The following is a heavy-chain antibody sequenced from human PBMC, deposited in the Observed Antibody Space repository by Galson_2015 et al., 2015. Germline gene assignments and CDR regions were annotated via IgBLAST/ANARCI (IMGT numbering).Heavy chain of an antibody. CDR2: INTGNGNT. D-gene: IGHD6-6*01. CDR3: ARGSSSSSNWFDP. V-gene: IGHV1-3*04. CDR1: GYAFTTYA. J-gene: IGHJ5*02. Sequence: SVKVSCKASGYAFTTYAMHWVRQAPGQRLEWMGWINTGNGNTKYSQKFQGRVTITRDTSASTAYMDLSSLQSEDTAVYYCARGSSSSSNWFDPWGQGTLVTVS.